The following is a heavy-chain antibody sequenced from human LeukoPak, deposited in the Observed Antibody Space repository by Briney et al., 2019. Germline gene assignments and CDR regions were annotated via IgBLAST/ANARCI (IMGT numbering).Heavy chain of an antibody. V-gene: IGHV4-30-2*01. D-gene: IGHD3-16*01. CDR2: IYHSGST. J-gene: IGHJ6*04. CDR1: GGSISSGGYS. CDR3: ARDYGDV. Sequence: PSETLSLTCAVSGGSISSGGYSWSWIRQPPGKGLEWIGYIYHSGSTNNNPSLKSRVTISVDTSKNQFSLNLSSVTAADTAVYYCARDYGDVWGKGTTVTVSS.